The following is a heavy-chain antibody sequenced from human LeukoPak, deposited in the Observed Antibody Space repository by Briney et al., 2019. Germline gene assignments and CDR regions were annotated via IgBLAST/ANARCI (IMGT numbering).Heavy chain of an antibody. Sequence: PGGSLRLSCAASGFSFSTYSMHWVRQAPGKGLEWVALISKDGSNNYYADSVKGRFTISRDNSKNTLYLQMNSLRAEDTAVYYCAKDVAGISGGTPDYWGQGTLVTVSS. CDR1: GFSFSTYS. J-gene: IGHJ4*02. D-gene: IGHD2-21*01. V-gene: IGHV3-30*04. CDR3: AKDVAGISGGTPDY. CDR2: ISKDGSNN.